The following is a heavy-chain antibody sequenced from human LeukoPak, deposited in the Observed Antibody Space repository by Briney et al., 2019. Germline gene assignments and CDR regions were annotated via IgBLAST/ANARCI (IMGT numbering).Heavy chain of an antibody. CDR3: AKAGYGSGSSYYFGY. V-gene: IGHV3-23*01. D-gene: IGHD3-10*01. CDR2: ISGSGGST. Sequence: GGSLRLSCAASGFTFSSYAMSWVRQAPGKGLEWVSAISGSGGSTYYADSVKGRFTISRDNSKNTLYLQMNSLRAEDTAVYYCAKAGYGSGSSYYFGYWGQGTLVTVSS. CDR1: GFTFSSYA. J-gene: IGHJ4*02.